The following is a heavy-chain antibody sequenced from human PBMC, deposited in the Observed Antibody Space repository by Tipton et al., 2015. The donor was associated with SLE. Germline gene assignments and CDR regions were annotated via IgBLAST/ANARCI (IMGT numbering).Heavy chain of an antibody. CDR2: INYSGNT. V-gene: IGHV4-59*01. CDR1: GGSIGDFY. D-gene: IGHD3-3*01. Sequence: TLSLTCSVSGGSIGDFYWSWIRQPPGKGLEWISFINYSGNTYFNPSLKSRATTSVDTSKNHFSLTLRSLTAADTAVYYCASSPGVTLFRVVTYFDLWGQGILVTVSS. CDR3: ASSPGVTLFRVVTYFDL. J-gene: IGHJ4*02.